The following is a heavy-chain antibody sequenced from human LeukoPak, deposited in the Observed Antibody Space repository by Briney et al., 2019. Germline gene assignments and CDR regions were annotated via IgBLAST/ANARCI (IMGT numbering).Heavy chain of an antibody. CDR3: ARFGYGGDFDY. D-gene: IGHD5-12*01. CDR1: GYTFTSYY. Sequence: ASVKVSCKASGYTFTSYYMHWVRQAPGQGLEWMGIINPSGGSTSYAQKFQGRVTMTRDTSTSTVYMELSNLRSEDTAVYYCARFGYGGDFDYWGQGTLVTVSS. CDR2: INPSGGST. V-gene: IGHV1-46*01. J-gene: IGHJ4*02.